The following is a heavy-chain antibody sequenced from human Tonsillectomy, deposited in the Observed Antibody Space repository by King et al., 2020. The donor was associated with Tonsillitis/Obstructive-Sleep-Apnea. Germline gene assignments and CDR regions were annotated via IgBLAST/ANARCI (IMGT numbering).Heavy chain of an antibody. CDR2: ISSSSSYI. CDR1: GFTFSSYS. CDR3: ASRHPRTDQSIWFDH. J-gene: IGHJ5*02. Sequence: VQLVESGGGLVKPGGSLRLSCAASGFTFSSYSMNWVRQAPGKGLEWVSSISSSSSYIYYADSVKGRFTISRDNAKNSLYLQMNSLRAEDTAVYYCASRHPRTDQSIWFDHWGQGTLVTVSS. V-gene: IGHV3-21*01.